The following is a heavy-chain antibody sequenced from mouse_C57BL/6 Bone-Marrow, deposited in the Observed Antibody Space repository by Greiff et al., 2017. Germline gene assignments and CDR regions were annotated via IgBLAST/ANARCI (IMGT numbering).Heavy chain of an antibody. J-gene: IGHJ1*03. Sequence: VQLQQPGAELVMPGASVKLSCKASGYTFTSYWMHWVKQRPGQGLEWIGEIDPSDSYTNYNQKFKGKSTLTVEKSSSTAYMQLSSLTSEDSAVYYCASSNYGYFDVWGTGTTVTVSS. V-gene: IGHV1-69*01. CDR2: IDPSDSYT. CDR1: GYTFTSYW. D-gene: IGHD2-5*01. CDR3: ASSNYGYFDV.